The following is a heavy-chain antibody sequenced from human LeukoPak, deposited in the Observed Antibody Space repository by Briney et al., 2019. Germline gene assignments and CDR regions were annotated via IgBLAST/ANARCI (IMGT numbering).Heavy chain of an antibody. CDR2: IYSGGST. V-gene: IGHV3-53*01. Sequence: PGGSLRPSCAASGFTVSSNYMSWVRQAPGKGLEWVSVIYSGGSTYYADSVKGRFTISRDNSKNTLYLQMNSLRAEDTAVYYCAREALDYYYMDVWGTGTTVTVSS. CDR3: AREALDYYYMDV. CDR1: GFTVSSNY. J-gene: IGHJ6*03.